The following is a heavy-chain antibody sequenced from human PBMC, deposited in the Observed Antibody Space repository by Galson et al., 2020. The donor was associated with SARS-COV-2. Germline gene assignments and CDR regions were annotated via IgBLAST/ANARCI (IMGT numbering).Heavy chain of an antibody. D-gene: IGHD2-15*01. J-gene: IGHJ1*01. V-gene: IGHV3-11*04. CDR3: ARVGDCSGGICYGAEYSQH. Sequence: GESLKISCAASGFTFSDYFMSWVRQAPGKGLEWVAYISSSGSYINYADSVKGRFTISRDNAKNSLNLQMDSLRVEDTAVYYCARVGDCSGGICYGAEYSQHWGQGTLVTVAS. CDR2: ISSSGSYI. CDR1: GFTFSDYF.